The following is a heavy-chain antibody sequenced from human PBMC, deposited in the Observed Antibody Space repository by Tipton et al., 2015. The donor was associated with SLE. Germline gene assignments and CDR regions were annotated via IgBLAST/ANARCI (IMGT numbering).Heavy chain of an antibody. CDR2: VSGNGGTP. J-gene: IGHJ2*01. V-gene: IGHV3-23*01. CDR3: ARYYGANSPYYFDL. D-gene: IGHD4/OR15-4a*01. CDR1: GFRFSNYA. Sequence: SLRLSCAGSGFRFSNYAMNWVRQAPGKGLEWVSSVSGNGGTPHYADSVEGRFSMSRDNYKNIMYLQMNSLKTEDTAVYYCARYYGANSPYYFDLWGRGTPVTVSS.